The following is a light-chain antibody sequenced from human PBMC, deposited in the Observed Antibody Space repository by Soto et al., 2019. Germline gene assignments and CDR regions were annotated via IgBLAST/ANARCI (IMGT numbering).Light chain of an antibody. V-gene: IGKV3-20*01. CDR1: QSVSSGY. Sequence: EIVLTQSPGTLSLSPGERATLSCRASQSVSSGYLAWYQQRSDQAPRLLIYAASSRATGIPDRFSGSGSGTDFTLTISRLEPEDFAVYYCQQHGSSPYTFGQGAKLEI. CDR2: AAS. J-gene: IGKJ2*01. CDR3: QQHGSSPYT.